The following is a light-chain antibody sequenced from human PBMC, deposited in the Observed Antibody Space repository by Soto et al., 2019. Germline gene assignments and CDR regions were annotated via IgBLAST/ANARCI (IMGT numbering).Light chain of an antibody. CDR3: QQFGDSRWT. CDR2: GAS. CDR1: QSVASTY. J-gene: IGKJ1*01. V-gene: IGKV3-20*01. Sequence: IVLTRSPATLSMSPGERVTLSCRASQSVASTYLAWYQQKPGQAPRLLIYGASSRAAGIPDRFSGSGSGADFTLTISRLEPEDFAVYYCQQFGDSRWTFGQGTKVEIK.